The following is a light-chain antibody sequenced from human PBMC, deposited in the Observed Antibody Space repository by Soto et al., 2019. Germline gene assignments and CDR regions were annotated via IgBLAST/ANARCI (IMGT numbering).Light chain of an antibody. V-gene: IGKV3-15*01. CDR1: QSVSSN. CDR3: QQYNNWPRT. CDR2: GAS. J-gene: IGKJ1*01. Sequence: ILFTQSPSTPSLSPGERATPSCRASQSVSSNLAWYQQKPGQAPRLLIYGASTRATGIPARFSGSGSGTEFTLTISSLQSEDFAVYYCQQYNNWPRTFGQGTKVDIK.